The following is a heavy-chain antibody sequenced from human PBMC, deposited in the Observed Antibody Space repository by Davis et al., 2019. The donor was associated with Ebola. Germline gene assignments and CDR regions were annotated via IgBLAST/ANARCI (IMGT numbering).Heavy chain of an antibody. CDR2: ISISSSTI. CDR3: ARVALYAFDI. CDR1: GITFSSYD. J-gene: IGHJ3*02. V-gene: IGHV3-48*03. Sequence: PGGSLRLSCAASGITFSSYDMTWVRQAPGKGLEWISYISISSSTIYYVDPVKGRFAISRDNAKSLLFLQMNSLRAEDTAVYYCARVALYAFDIWGHGTAVTVSS.